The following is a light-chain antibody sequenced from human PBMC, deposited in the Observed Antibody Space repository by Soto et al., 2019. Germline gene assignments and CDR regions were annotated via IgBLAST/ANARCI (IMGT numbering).Light chain of an antibody. Sequence: EIVLTQSPATLSLSPGERATLSCRASQSVSSSLAWYQQKPGLPPRLLIYDASNRAAGIPARFSGSGSGTDFTLTISSLEPEDFGVYYCQQRSDWPAWTFGQGTKVEIK. CDR1: QSVSSS. J-gene: IGKJ1*01. CDR2: DAS. CDR3: QQRSDWPAWT. V-gene: IGKV3-11*01.